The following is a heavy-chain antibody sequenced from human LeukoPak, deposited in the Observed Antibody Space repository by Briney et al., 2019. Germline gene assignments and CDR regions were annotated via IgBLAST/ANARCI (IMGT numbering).Heavy chain of an antibody. V-gene: IGHV4-59*07. CDR3: ARWTTQHAWHGGL. J-gene: IGHJ2*01. CDR1: GGLISIYY. CDR2: KSYCGSA. D-gene: IGHD1-1*01. Sequence: SDPLSLTCTVSGGLISIYYWIWPPHPPGGAGECIGYKSYCGSANYNPSLKRRVTISLDTSEHQCYLKLSSVTAGDTAVYYFARWTTQHAWHGGLGGRGTGVSVSS.